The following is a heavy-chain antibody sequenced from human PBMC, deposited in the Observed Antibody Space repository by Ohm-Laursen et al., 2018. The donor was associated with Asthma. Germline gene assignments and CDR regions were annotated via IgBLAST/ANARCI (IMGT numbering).Heavy chain of an antibody. V-gene: IGHV1-69*13. J-gene: IGHJ4*02. CDR3: ARNTYYYDSSGLALDY. D-gene: IGHD3-22*01. Sequence: ASVKVSCKASGGTFSSYAISWVRQAPGQGLEWMGGIIPIFGTANYAQKFQGRVTITADESTSTAYMELSSLRSEDTAVYYCARNTYYYDSSGLALDYWGQGTLVTVSS. CDR1: GGTFSSYA. CDR2: IIPIFGTA.